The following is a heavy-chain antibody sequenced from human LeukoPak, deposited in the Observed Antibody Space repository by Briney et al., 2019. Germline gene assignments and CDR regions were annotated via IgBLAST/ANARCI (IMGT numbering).Heavy chain of an antibody. V-gene: IGHV4-59*01. Sequence: SETLSLTCTVSGGSISSYYWSWIRQPPGKGLEWIGYIYYSGSTNYNPSLKSRDTISVDTSKNQFSLKLSSVTAADTAVYYCARVATPGFRFDPWGQGTLVPVSS. CDR1: GGSISSYY. CDR2: IYYSGST. J-gene: IGHJ5*02. D-gene: IGHD2-15*01. CDR3: ARVATPGFRFDP.